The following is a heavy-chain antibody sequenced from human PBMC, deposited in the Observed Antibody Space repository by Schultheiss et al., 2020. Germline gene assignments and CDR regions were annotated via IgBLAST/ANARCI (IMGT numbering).Heavy chain of an antibody. CDR1: GFTFSSYS. Sequence: GESLKISCAASGFTFSSYSMNWVRQAPGKGLEWVAVIWYDGSNKYYADSVKGRFTISRDNSKNTLYLQMNSLRAEDTAVYYCAKDGERTSYNWFDPWGQGTLVTVSS. D-gene: IGHD2-2*01. CDR3: AKDGERTSYNWFDP. J-gene: IGHJ5*02. CDR2: IWYDGSNK. V-gene: IGHV3-33*06.